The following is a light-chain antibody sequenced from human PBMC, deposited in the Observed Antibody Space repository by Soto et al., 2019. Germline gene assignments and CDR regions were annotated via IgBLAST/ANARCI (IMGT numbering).Light chain of an antibody. CDR2: KAS. J-gene: IGKJ1*01. CDR3: QQYNNYPWT. V-gene: IGKV1-5*03. CDR1: QSISSW. Sequence: DIQMTQSPSTLSASVGDRVTITCRASQSISSWLAWYQQKPGKAPKLLIYKASSLESGVPSRFSGSGSGTECTLTISSLQPDDFATYDCQQYNNYPWTFGQGTKVEIK.